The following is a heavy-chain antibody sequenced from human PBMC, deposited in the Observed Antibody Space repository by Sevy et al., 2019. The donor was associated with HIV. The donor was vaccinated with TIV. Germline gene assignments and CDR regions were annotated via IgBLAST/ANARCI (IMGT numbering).Heavy chain of an antibody. V-gene: IGHV3-7*01. Sequence: GGSLRLSCAASGFTFSNYWMSWVRQAPGKGLEWVANIKQDGSEKYYVDSGKGRFTISRDNAKNSLYLQMNSLRAADTAVYYCARPYRTDPFYYSGSGGYYYPSYFDYWGQGTLVTVSS. J-gene: IGHJ4*02. CDR3: ARPYRTDPFYYSGSGGYYYPSYFDY. CDR2: IKQDGSEK. CDR1: GFTFSNYW. D-gene: IGHD3-22*01.